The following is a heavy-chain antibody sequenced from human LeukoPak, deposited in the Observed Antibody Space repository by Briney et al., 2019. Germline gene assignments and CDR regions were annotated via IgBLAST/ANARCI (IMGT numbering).Heavy chain of an antibody. J-gene: IGHJ6*02. CDR2: INYGGSI. D-gene: IGHD3-3*02. CDR1: GGSFSGYY. Sequence: PSETLSLTCAVSGGSFSGYYWSWIRQPPGKRLEWIGEINYGGSINYNPSLKGRVTISIDTSKNQFSLKLSSVTAADTAVYYCARVDKILADYYYGMDGWGQGTTVTVSS. CDR3: ARVDKILADYYYGMDG. V-gene: IGHV4-34*01.